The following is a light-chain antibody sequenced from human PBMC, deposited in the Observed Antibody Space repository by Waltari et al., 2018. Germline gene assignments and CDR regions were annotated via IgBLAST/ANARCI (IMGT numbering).Light chain of an antibody. V-gene: IGKV1-39*01. CDR3: QQSYSTLFT. CDR2: AAS. Sequence: DIQMTQSPSSLSASVGDRVTITCRASQSISSYLNWYQQKPGKAPNLLIYAASSLPSGVPSRFSGSGSGTDFTLTISSLQPEDFATYYCQQSYSTLFTFGPGTKVDIK. J-gene: IGKJ3*01. CDR1: QSISSY.